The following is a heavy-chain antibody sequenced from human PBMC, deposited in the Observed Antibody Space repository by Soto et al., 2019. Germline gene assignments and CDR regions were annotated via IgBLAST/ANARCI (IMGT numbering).Heavy chain of an antibody. Sequence: GESLTIYCNGSAYSFTKYWIVWVLQMPGKGLEGMASIYPGDSYIKYSPSFQGQVTISADKSINTAYLQWSSLKASDSAMYYCATTASGHYYEGFDYWGQGTMVTVSS. CDR3: ATTASGHYYEGFDY. J-gene: IGHJ4*02. D-gene: IGHD3-3*01. V-gene: IGHV5-51*01. CDR1: AYSFTKYW. CDR2: IYPGDSYI.